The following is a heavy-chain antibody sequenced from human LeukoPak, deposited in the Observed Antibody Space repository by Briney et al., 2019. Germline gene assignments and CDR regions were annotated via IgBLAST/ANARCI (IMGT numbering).Heavy chain of an antibody. D-gene: IGHD6-19*01. V-gene: IGHV4-39*01. CDR2: IYYSGNT. Sequence: SETLSLTCTVSGVSISSSSYYWGWIRQPPGKGQEWIGTIYYSGNTYYNPSLKSRVSISVDTSKNQFSLKLSSVPAADTAVYYCARQAVAGNGFDYWGQGTLVTVSS. CDR3: ARQAVAGNGFDY. CDR1: GVSISSSSYY. J-gene: IGHJ4*02.